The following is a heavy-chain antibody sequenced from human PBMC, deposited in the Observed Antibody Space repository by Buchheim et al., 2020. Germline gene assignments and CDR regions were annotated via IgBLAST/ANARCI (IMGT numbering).Heavy chain of an antibody. J-gene: IGHJ4*02. V-gene: IGHV3-21*02. CDR3: ARDYYDSSGPRGPDY. CDR2: ISSGSSYI. CDR1: GFTFSTYR. Sequence: EVQLVESGGGLVKPGGSLRLSCAASGFTFSTYRMNWVRQAPGKGLELVSSISSGSSYIDYGGSVKGRFTISRDNAKNSLYLQMNSLTADDTAVYYCARDYYDSSGPRGPDYWGQGTL. D-gene: IGHD3-22*01.